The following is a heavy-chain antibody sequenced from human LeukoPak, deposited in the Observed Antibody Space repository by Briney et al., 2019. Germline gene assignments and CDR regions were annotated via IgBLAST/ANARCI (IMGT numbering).Heavy chain of an antibody. Sequence: GGSLRLSCAVSGFTFSSYAMTWVRQAPGRGLEWVSAISCSGDHTFYADSVQGRFTISRDNSRNTPYLQMNSLRVDDTAVYYCAKRVTMVRGVLGGGMDVWGQGTTVTVSS. J-gene: IGHJ6*02. CDR3: AKRVTMVRGVLGGGMDV. CDR2: ISCSGDHT. CDR1: GFTFSSYA. D-gene: IGHD3-10*01. V-gene: IGHV3-23*01.